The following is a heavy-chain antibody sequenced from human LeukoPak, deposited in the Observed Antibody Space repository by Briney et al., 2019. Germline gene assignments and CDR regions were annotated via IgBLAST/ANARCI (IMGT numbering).Heavy chain of an antibody. J-gene: IGHJ4*02. V-gene: IGHV3-7*01. Sequence: PGGSLRLSCAASAASGFTFSRYWMSWVRQAPGKGLEWVANIKQDGSEKYYVDSVKGRFTISRDNAKNSLYLQMNSLRAEDTSVYSCARAAFYGSGKGAAGYLGQGTLVTVSS. D-gene: IGHD3-10*01. CDR2: IKQDGSEK. CDR1: GFTFSRYW. CDR3: ARAAFYGSGKGAAGY.